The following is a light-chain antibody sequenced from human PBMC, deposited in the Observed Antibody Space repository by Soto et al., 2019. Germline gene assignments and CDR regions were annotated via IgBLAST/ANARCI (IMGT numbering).Light chain of an antibody. Sequence: EVGLTQSPGTLSLSTGERATLSCRASQSLRSSLAWYQQKPGQAPRLLIYGASTRASGIPDRFSGSGSGTDFPLTISRLEPEDSAVYYCQQYGSSPTWTFGQGTKVDIK. J-gene: IGKJ1*01. CDR2: GAS. CDR3: QQYGSSPTWT. V-gene: IGKV3-20*01. CDR1: QSLRSS.